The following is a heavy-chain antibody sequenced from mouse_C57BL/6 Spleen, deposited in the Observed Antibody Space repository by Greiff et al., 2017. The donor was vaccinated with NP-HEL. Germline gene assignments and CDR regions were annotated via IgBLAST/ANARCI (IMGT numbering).Heavy chain of an antibody. Sequence: VQLQQPGAELVKPGASVKLSCKASGYTFTSYWMHWVKQRPGRGLEWIGRIDPNSGGTKYNEKFKSKATLTVDKPSSTAYMQLSSLTSEDSAVYYCARYVVATGGYFDVWGTGTTVTVSS. V-gene: IGHV1-72*01. CDR2: IDPNSGGT. J-gene: IGHJ1*03. D-gene: IGHD1-1*01. CDR3: ARYVVATGGYFDV. CDR1: GYTFTSYW.